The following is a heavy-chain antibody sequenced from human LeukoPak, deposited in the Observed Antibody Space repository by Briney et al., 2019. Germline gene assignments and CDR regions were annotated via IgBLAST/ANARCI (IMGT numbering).Heavy chain of an antibody. J-gene: IGHJ5*02. V-gene: IGHV1-18*04. CDR3: ALIAAAGYFDP. CDR2: ISAYNGNT. Sequence: ASVTVSCQASGYTFTSYGISWVRQAPGQGLEWMGWISAYNGNTNYAQKLQGRVTMTTDTSTSTAYMELRSLRSDDTAVYYCALIAAAGYFDPWGQGTLVTVSS. CDR1: GYTFTSYG. D-gene: IGHD6-13*01.